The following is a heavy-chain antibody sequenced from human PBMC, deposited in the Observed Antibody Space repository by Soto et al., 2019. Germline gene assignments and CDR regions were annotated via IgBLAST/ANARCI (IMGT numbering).Heavy chain of an antibody. CDR2: IIPIFGTA. D-gene: IGHD3-22*01. CDR3: ARDPGRYYDSSGYWF. Sequence: SVKVSCKASGGTFSSYAISWVRQAPGQGLEWMGGIIPIFGTANYAQKFQGRVTITADESTSTAYMELSSLRSEDTAVYYCARDPGRYYDSSGYWFWGQGTLVTVSS. CDR1: GGTFSSYA. J-gene: IGHJ4*02. V-gene: IGHV1-69*13.